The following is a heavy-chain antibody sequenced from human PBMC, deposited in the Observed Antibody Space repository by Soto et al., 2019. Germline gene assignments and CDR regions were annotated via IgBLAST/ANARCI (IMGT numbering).Heavy chain of an antibody. CDR1: GFSFSSYA. Sequence: QPGGSLRLSCAASGFSFSSYAMQWVRQAPGKGLDWVSAINGAGVNTYYAGSVKGRFTISRDNSQNTLHLHMNSLRAEDTAVYYCAIISGPVQYWGLGTLVTVSS. V-gene: IGHV3-23*01. CDR3: AIISGPVQY. J-gene: IGHJ4*02. D-gene: IGHD1-26*01. CDR2: INGAGVNT.